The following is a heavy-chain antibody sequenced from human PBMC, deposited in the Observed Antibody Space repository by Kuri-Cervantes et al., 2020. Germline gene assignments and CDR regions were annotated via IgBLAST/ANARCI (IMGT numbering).Heavy chain of an antibody. Sequence: ASVKVSCKASGYTFTAYVMHWVRQAPGQGLEWMGWINAGNDNTKSSQKFQGRVTLTRDTSASTAYMDLSSLRSEDTAVYYCARGSGQRYFDLDHWGQGTLVTVSS. CDR1: GYTFTAYV. J-gene: IGHJ4*02. CDR3: ARGSGQRYFDLDH. CDR2: INAGNDNT. D-gene: IGHD3-9*01. V-gene: IGHV1-3*01.